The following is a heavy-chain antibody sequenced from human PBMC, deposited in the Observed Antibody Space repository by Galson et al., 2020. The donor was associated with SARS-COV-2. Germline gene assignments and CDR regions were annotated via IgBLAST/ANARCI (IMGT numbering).Heavy chain of an antibody. Sequence: SETLSLTCTVSGGSISSSSYYWGWIRQPPGKGLEWIGSIYYSGSTYYNPSLKSRVTISVDTSKNQFSLKLSSVTAADTAVYYCARHLVAVAGRARIYAFDIWGQGTMVTVSS. CDR2: IYYSGST. CDR1: GGSISSSSYY. J-gene: IGHJ3*02. V-gene: IGHV4-39*01. CDR3: ARHLVAVAGRARIYAFDI. D-gene: IGHD6-19*01.